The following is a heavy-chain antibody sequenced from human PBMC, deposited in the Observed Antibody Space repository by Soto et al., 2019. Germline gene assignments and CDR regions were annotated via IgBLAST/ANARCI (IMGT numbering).Heavy chain of an antibody. CDR3: ARDRLRGSGWTDYYYYGMDV. Sequence: GGSLRLSCAASGFTVSSNYMSWVRQAPGKGLEWVSVIYSGGSTYYADSVKGRFTISRDNSKNTLYLQMNSLRAEDTAVYYCARDRLRGSGWTDYYYYGMDVWGQGTTVTVSS. J-gene: IGHJ6*02. CDR2: IYSGGST. CDR1: GFTVSSNY. D-gene: IGHD6-19*01. V-gene: IGHV3-53*01.